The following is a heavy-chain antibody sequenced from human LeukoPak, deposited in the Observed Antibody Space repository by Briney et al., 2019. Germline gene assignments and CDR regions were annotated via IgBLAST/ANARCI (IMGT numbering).Heavy chain of an antibody. Sequence: GASVKVSCKASGYTFTGYYMHWVRQAPGQGLEWMGRINPNSGGTNYAQKFQGRVTMTRDTSISAAYMELSRLRSDDTAVYYCARESEVVAANYYMDVWGKGTTVTVSS. CDR2: INPNSGGT. V-gene: IGHV1-2*06. J-gene: IGHJ6*03. CDR3: ARESEVVAANYYMDV. D-gene: IGHD2-15*01. CDR1: GYTFTGYY.